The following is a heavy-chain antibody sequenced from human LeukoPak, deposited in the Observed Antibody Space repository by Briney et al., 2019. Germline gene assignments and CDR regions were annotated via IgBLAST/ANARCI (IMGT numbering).Heavy chain of an antibody. CDR2: ISETSTTV. CDR1: GFTFSTYS. D-gene: IGHD2-21*01. CDR3: ARDRPGGGAGDLY. Sequence: GGSLRLSCAASGFTFSTYSLNWVRQAPGRGLEWVSYISETSTTVYYAESVKGRFTISRDNAKNSLYLQMNSLRVEDTAVYYCARDRPGGGAGDLYWGQGTLVTVSS. J-gene: IGHJ4*02. V-gene: IGHV3-48*01.